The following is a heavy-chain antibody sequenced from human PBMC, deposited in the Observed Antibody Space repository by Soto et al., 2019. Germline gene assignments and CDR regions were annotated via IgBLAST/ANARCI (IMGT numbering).Heavy chain of an antibody. CDR1: GGTXSXXX. D-gene: IGHD3-22*01. Sequence: SVKXSXXXSGGTXSXXXXXXXRXXPGQGXGWKGGIIPIFGTANYAQKFQGRVTITADESTSTAYMELSSLRSEDTAVYYCARIRARSPHDSSGYAPFDYWGQGTLVTVS. J-gene: IGHJ4*02. CDR2: IIPIFGTA. CDR3: ARIRARSPHDSSGYAPFDY. V-gene: IGHV1-69*13.